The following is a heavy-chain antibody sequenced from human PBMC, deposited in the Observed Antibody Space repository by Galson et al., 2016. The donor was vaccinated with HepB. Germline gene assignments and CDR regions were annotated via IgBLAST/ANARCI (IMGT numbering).Heavy chain of an antibody. Sequence: SCKASGYTFNTYNMHWVRQAPGQGLEWMGIIEPSGGNTIYAQKFQDRITMTRDTSTSTVYMELISLRSEDTAVYYCARELDHSFYFDYWGQGTLLTVAS. CDR2: IEPSGGNT. J-gene: IGHJ4*02. CDR3: ARELDHSFYFDY. CDR1: GYTFNTYN. V-gene: IGHV1-46*02. D-gene: IGHD1-14*01.